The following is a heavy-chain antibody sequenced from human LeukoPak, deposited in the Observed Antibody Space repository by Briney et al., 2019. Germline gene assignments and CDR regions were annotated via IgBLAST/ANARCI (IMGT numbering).Heavy chain of an antibody. J-gene: IGHJ3*02. V-gene: IGHV4-30-2*01. Sequence: PSETLSLTCAVSGGSISSGGYSWSWIRQPPGKGLEWIGYIYHSGSTNYNPSLKSRVTISVDTSKNQFSLKLSSVTAADTAVYYCARDHAMIVADSLGAFDIWGQGTMVTVSS. CDR1: GGSISSGGYS. CDR3: ARDHAMIVADSLGAFDI. D-gene: IGHD3-22*01. CDR2: IYHSGST.